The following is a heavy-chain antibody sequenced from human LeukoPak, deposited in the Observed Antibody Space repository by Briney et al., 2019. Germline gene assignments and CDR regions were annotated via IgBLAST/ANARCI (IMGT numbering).Heavy chain of an antibody. CDR3: ARGGGSQAFDY. CDR1: GGTFSSYA. J-gene: IGHJ4*02. D-gene: IGHD1-26*01. CDR2: IIPIFGTA. V-gene: IGHV1-69*05. Sequence: GASVTVSCKASGGTFSSYAISWVRQAPGQGLEWMGGIIPIFGTANDAQKFQGRVTITTDESTSTAYMELSSLRSEDTAVYYCARGGGSQAFDYWGQGTLVTVSS.